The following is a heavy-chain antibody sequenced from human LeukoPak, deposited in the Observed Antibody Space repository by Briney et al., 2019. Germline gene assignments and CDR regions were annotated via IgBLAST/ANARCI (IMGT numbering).Heavy chain of an antibody. Sequence: GGSLRLSCAASGFTFSGYWMHWVRQAPGKGLVWVSRINSDGSSTSYADSVKGRFTISRDNAKNTLYLQMNSLRAEDTAVYYCATEGYSSGWYYFDYWGQGTLVTVSS. D-gene: IGHD6-19*01. J-gene: IGHJ4*02. CDR3: ATEGYSSGWYYFDY. CDR2: INSDGSST. CDR1: GFTFSGYW. V-gene: IGHV3-74*01.